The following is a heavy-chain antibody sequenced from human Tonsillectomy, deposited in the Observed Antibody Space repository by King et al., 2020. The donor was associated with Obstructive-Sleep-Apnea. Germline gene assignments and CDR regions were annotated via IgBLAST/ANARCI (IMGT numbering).Heavy chain of an antibody. CDR3: AREPGYYDSSGNLDY. J-gene: IGHJ4*02. D-gene: IGHD3-22*01. V-gene: IGHV4-30-4*01. CDR2: IYYSGST. Sequence: VQLQESGPGLVKPSQTLSLTCTVSGGSISSGDYYWSWIRQPPGKGLEWIGYIYYSGSTHYNPSLKSRVTISVDTSKNPFSLKLSSVTAADTAVYYCAREPGYYDSSGNLDYWGQGTLVTVSS. CDR1: GGSISSGDYY.